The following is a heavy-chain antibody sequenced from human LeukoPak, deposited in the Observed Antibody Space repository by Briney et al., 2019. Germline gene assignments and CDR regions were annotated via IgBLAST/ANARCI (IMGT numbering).Heavy chain of an antibody. CDR1: GFTFGDYA. CDR2: IRSKAYGGTT. D-gene: IGHD3-22*01. CDR3: TGNFRGYSGGYYYYGMDV. Sequence: GGSLRLSCTASGFTFGDYAMSWFRQAPGKGLEWVGFIRSKAYGGTTEYAASVKGRFTISRDDSKSIADLQMNSLKTEDTAVYYCTGNFRGYSGGYYYYGMDVWGQGTTVTVSS. J-gene: IGHJ6*02. V-gene: IGHV3-49*03.